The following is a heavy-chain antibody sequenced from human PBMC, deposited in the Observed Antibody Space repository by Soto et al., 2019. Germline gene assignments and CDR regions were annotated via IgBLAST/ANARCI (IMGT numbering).Heavy chain of an antibody. V-gene: IGHV1-3*01. J-gene: IGHJ4*02. D-gene: IGHD3-3*01. CDR2: INAGNGNT. CDR3: ARELDRSYYDFWSGSYLGPD. Sequence: ASVKVSCKASGYTFTSYAMHCVRQAPGQRLEWMGWINAGNGNTKYSQKFQGRVTITRDTSASTAYMELSSLRSEDTAVYYCARELDRSYYDFWSGSYLGPDWGQGTLVTVSS. CDR1: GYTFTSYA.